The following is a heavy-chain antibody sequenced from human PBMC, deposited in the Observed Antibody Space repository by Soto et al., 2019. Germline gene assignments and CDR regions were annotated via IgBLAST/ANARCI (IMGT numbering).Heavy chain of an antibody. V-gene: IGHV1-18*01. J-gene: IGHJ6*02. CDR1: GYTFTRSG. CDR3: AREGVAPYYYYGKDV. Sequence: QVQLVQSGAEVKKPGASVKVSRKASGYTFTRSGISWVRQAPGQGPEWMGWISSYNGDTNYAQTFQGRVTMTTDTSTSTAYMELRSLRSDDTAVYYCAREGVAPYYYYGKDVWGQGTPVTVSS. CDR2: ISSYNGDT. D-gene: IGHD5-12*01.